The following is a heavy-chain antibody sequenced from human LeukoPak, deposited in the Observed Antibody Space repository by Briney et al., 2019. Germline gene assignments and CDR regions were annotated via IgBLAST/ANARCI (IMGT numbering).Heavy chain of an antibody. J-gene: IGHJ3*02. D-gene: IGHD3-22*01. CDR3: ARTYYYDSSPYAFDI. Sequence: GASVKVSCKASGYTFTDYYMHWVRQAPGQGLEWMGIMNPSGLKATYAQKFRGRVMMTSDTSTNTVYMQLNSLRSEDTALYYCARTYYYDSSPYAFDIWGQGTMVTVSS. CDR1: GYTFTDYY. V-gene: IGHV1-46*01. CDR2: MNPSGLKA.